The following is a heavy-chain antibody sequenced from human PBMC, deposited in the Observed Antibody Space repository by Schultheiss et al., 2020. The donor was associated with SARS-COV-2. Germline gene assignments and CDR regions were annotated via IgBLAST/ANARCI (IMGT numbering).Heavy chain of an antibody. D-gene: IGHD2-2*01. CDR3: ARQAAGYQLLTYYFYAMDV. CDR1: GYSFTNSW. V-gene: IGHV5-51*01. Sequence: GESLKISCKGSGYSFTNSWIGWVRQMPGKGLEWMAIIYPDNSDTRYSPSFQGQVTISADKSISTAYLQWNSLKASDTAMYYCARQAAGYQLLTYYFYAMDVWGQGTTVTVSS. CDR2: IYPDNSDT. J-gene: IGHJ6*02.